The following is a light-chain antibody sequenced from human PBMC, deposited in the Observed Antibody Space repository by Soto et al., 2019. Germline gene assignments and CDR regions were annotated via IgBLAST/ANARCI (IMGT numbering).Light chain of an antibody. Sequence: EIVMTQSPLTLPVTPGEPASISFRSSQSLLYNNTYNYLDWYVQKPGQSPQLLIYFGSNRAPGVPDRFSGSGSGTDFTLKINRVEAEDVGTYYCMQVLRSLTFGQGTRLEI. CDR3: MQVLRSLT. V-gene: IGKV2-28*01. J-gene: IGKJ5*01. CDR2: FGS. CDR1: QSLLYNNTYNY.